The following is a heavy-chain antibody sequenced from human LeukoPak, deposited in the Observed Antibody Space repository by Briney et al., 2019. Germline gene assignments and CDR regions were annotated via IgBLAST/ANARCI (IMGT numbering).Heavy chain of an antibody. D-gene: IGHD6-13*01. CDR2: ISSSSNYI. Sequence: GGSLRLSCAASGFTFSSYSMNWVRQAPGKGLEWVSSISSSSNYIYYADSVKGRFTISRDNSKNTLYLQMNSLRAEDTAVYYCARDQAVYGSRIAAPAYWGQGTLVTDSS. CDR1: GFTFSSYS. V-gene: IGHV3-21*01. J-gene: IGHJ4*02. CDR3: ARDQAVYGSRIAAPAY.